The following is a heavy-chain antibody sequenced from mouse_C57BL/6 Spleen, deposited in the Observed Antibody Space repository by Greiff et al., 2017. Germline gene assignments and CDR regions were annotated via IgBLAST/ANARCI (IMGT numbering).Heavy chain of an antibody. CDR1: GYTFTSYW. J-gene: IGHJ1*03. CDR2: IDPSDSYT. D-gene: IGHD1-1*01. CDR3: ARPVIYYDGSSYGYFDV. Sequence: QVQLQQPGAELVRPGTSVKLSCKASGYTFTSYWMHWVKQRPGQGLEWIGVIDPSDSYTNYNQKFKGKATLTVDTSSSTAYMQLSSLTSEDSAVYYCARPVIYYDGSSYGYFDVWGTGTTVTVSS. V-gene: IGHV1-59*01.